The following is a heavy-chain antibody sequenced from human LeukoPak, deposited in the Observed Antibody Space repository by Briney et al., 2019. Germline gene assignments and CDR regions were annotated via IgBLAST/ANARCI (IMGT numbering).Heavy chain of an antibody. J-gene: IGHJ5*02. Sequence: SETLSLTCTVAGASLNNYHWTWIRQPAGKGLEWIGRIYTSGSTNYNPSLKSRVTMSVDTSKNQFSLKLSSVTAADTAVYYCARVSSSSSNWFDPWGQGTLVTVSS. CDR2: IYTSGST. V-gene: IGHV4-4*07. D-gene: IGHD6-6*01. CDR1: GASLNNYH. CDR3: ARVSSSSSNWFDP.